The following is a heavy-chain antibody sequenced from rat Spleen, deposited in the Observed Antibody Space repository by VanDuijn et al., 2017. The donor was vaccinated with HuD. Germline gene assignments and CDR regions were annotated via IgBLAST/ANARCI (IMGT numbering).Heavy chain of an antibody. J-gene: IGHJ3*01. CDR2: ITNTGGSI. CDR3: AGSQTGRGFAY. D-gene: IGHD4-2*01. V-gene: IGHV5-31*01. CDR1: GFTFNNYW. Sequence: EVQLVASGGGLVQPGRSMKLSCAASGFTFNNYWMTWIRQAPGKGLEWIASITNTGGSIYYLDSVKGRFTIFRDNAKSTLYLQMNSLRSEDTSTYYCAGSQTGRGFAYWGQGTLVTVSS.